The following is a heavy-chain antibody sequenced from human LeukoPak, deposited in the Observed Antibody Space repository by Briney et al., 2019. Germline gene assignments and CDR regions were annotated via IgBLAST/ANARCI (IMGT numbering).Heavy chain of an antibody. Sequence: GASVKVSCKASGYTFTSYDINWVRQATGQGLEWMGWMNPNSGNTGYAQKFQGRVTITRNTSISTAYMELSSLRSEDTAVYYCARVGKVYCSSTSCYLDYWGQGTLVTVSS. V-gene: IGHV1-8*03. CDR1: GYTFTSYD. D-gene: IGHD2-2*01. CDR3: ARVGKVYCSSTSCYLDY. J-gene: IGHJ4*02. CDR2: MNPNSGNT.